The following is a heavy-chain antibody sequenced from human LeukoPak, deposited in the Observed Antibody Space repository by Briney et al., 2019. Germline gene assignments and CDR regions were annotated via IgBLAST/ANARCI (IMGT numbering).Heavy chain of an antibody. CDR2: ISGSGGST. J-gene: IGHJ4*02. Sequence: GGSLRLSCAASGFTFSSYAMSWVRQAPGKGLEWVSAISGSGGSTYYADSVKGRFTISRDNSNNTLYLQMNSLRAEDTAVYYCAKDIDRYCSSTSCYTPFDYWGQGTLVTVSS. D-gene: IGHD2-2*02. V-gene: IGHV3-23*01. CDR3: AKDIDRYCSSTSCYTPFDY. CDR1: GFTFSSYA.